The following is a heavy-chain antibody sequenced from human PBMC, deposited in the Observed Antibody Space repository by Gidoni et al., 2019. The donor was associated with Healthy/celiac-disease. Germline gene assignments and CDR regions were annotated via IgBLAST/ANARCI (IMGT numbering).Heavy chain of an antibody. Sequence: VQLVESGGGSVQPGGSLRTSCAASGFTFRTNWMHWVPQAPGKGLVWVSQIKRDGSSTSYADYVKGRFTISRDNTKNTLYLQMNNLRAEDTAVYYCARDVDYGSDYWGQGTLVSVSS. V-gene: IGHV3-74*01. D-gene: IGHD4-17*01. CDR2: IKRDGSST. CDR1: GFTFRTNW. CDR3: ARDVDYGSDY. J-gene: IGHJ4*02.